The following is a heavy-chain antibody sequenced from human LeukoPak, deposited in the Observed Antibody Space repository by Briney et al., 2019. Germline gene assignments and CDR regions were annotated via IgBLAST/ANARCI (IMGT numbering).Heavy chain of an antibody. D-gene: IGHD3-22*01. CDR1: GFTFSTYS. V-gene: IGHV3-21*04. CDR3: ARDDLLHRNWFDP. J-gene: IGHJ5*02. Sequence: GGSLRLSCAASGFTFSTYSMNWVRQAPGKGLEWVSSISSNSRYIYNAGSMRGRFTISRDNAKNSLYLQMNSLRVEDTAFYYCARDDLLHRNWFDPWGQGTLVTVSS. CDR2: ISSNSRYI.